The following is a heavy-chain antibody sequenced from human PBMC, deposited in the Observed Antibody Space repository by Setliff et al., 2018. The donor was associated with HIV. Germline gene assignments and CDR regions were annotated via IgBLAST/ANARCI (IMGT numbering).Heavy chain of an antibody. D-gene: IGHD3-10*01. CDR3: ARDRYYGSGSYYNYFDY. V-gene: IGHV4-61*09. CDR2: IYTNGGA. CDR1: GDSITSDAFY. Sequence: PSETLSLTCTVSGDSITSDAFYWTWVRQPAGKGLEWIGHIYTNGGADYNSSLKSRVTIPMDAPKNQFSLKLTSVTAADTAVYYCARDRYYGSGSYYNYFDYWGQGILVTVSS. J-gene: IGHJ4*02.